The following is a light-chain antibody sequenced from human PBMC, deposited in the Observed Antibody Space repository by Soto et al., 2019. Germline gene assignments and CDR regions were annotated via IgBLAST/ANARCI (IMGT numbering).Light chain of an antibody. CDR3: QQYGSLWT. Sequence: EIVLTQSPGTLSLSPGERATLSCRASQSVSSSYLAWYQQKPGQAPRLLIYAASSRATGIPDRFSGSGFGTDFTLTISRLEPEDFAVYYCQQYGSLWTFGQGTKVEIK. CDR2: AAS. CDR1: QSVSSSY. J-gene: IGKJ1*01. V-gene: IGKV3-20*01.